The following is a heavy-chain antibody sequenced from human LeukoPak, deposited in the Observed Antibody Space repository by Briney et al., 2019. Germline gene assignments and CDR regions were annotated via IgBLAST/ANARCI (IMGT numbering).Heavy chain of an antibody. CDR2: IYHNGHS. D-gene: IGHD1-1*01. V-gene: IGHV4-59*08. CDR1: RGSIGDSY. Sequence: SETLSLTCTVSRGSIGDSYWSWTRQPPGKGLEWIGFIYHNGHSQYNPSLQSRVAMSLDRSKNQFSLKLRSVIASDTAVYFCARHTWVRQPFDTWGRGTLVTVSS. CDR3: ARHTWVRQPFDT. J-gene: IGHJ4*02.